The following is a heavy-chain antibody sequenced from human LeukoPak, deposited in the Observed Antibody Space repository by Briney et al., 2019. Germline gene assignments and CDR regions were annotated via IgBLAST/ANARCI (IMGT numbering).Heavy chain of an antibody. CDR2: INPSGGST. CDR1: GYTFTSYY. J-gene: IGHJ6*02. Sequence: GASVKVSCKASGYTFTSYYMHWVQQAPGQGLEWMGIINPSGGSTSYAQRFQGRVTMTRDTSTSTVYMELSSLRSEDTAVYYCARAMEYCSSTSCSEYYYGMDVWGQGTTVTVSS. D-gene: IGHD2-2*01. CDR3: ARAMEYCSSTSCSEYYYGMDV. V-gene: IGHV1-46*01.